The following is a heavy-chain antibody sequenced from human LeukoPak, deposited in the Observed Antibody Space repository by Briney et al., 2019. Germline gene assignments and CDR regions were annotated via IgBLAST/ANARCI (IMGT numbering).Heavy chain of an antibody. D-gene: IGHD2-21*01. CDR1: GGTFSSYA. CDR2: IIPIFGTA. Sequence: ASVKVSCKASGGTFSSYAISWVRQAPGQGLEWMGRIIPIFGTANYAQKFQGRVTITTDESTSTAYMELSSLRSEDTAVYYCAAVIKFNCWYYFDYWGQGTLVTVSS. V-gene: IGHV1-69*05. J-gene: IGHJ4*02. CDR3: AAVIKFNCWYYFDY.